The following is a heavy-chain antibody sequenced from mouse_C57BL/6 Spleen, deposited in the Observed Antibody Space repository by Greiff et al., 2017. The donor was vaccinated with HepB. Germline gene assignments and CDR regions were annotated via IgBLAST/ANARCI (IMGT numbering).Heavy chain of an antibody. Sequence: QVQLKQPGAELVTPGASVKLSCKASGYTFTSYWMHWVKQRPGQGLEWIGEIDPSDSYTNYNQKFKGKSTLTVDKSSSTAYMQLSSLTSEDSAVYYCARPLITTVVATGAMDYWGQGTSVTVSS. V-gene: IGHV1-69*01. D-gene: IGHD1-1*01. CDR1: GYTFTSYW. J-gene: IGHJ4*01. CDR3: ARPLITTVVATGAMDY. CDR2: IDPSDSYT.